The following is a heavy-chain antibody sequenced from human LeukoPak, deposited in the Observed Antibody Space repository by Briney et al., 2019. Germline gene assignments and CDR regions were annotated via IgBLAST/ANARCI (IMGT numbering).Heavy chain of an antibody. D-gene: IGHD2-15*01. CDR3: AHNGLYH. J-gene: IGHJ5*02. Sequence: SGPTLVNPTQTLTLTCTFSGFSLSTSGVGVAWIRQSPGQALEWLAVIYWNDDQRYSPSPKSRLTITKDTSKDQVVLTMTNMDPADTATYHCAHNGLYHWGQGTLVTVSS. CDR1: GFSLSTSGVG. V-gene: IGHV2-5*01. CDR2: IYWNDDQ.